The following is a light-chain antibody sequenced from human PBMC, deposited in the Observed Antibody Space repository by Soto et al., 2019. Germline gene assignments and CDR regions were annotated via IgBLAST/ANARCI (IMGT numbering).Light chain of an antibody. CDR3: LQYYDYRT. CDR2: KAS. CDR1: QSINSL. Sequence: DIQLNQSPSTLSASVGDRVTITCRASQSINSLLAWFQQKPGKAPEILIYKASSLESGVPSRFSGSGSGTEFTLTISSLQPDDSATYYCLQYYDYRTFGQGTKVDIK. J-gene: IGKJ1*01. V-gene: IGKV1-5*03.